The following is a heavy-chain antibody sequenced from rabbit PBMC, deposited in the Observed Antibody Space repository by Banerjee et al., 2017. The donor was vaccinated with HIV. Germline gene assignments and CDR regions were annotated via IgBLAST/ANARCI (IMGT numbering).Heavy chain of an antibody. D-gene: IGHD6-1*01. CDR3: ARTGYIGYGFDL. CDR1: GIDFSSSYW. CDR2: IYAGSGST. Sequence: QEQLVESGGGLVQPEGSLTLTCTASGIDFSSSYWIYWVRQAPGKGLEWIACIYAGSGSTYYASWATGRFTISKASSTTVTLQMTSLTAADTATYFCARTGYIGYGFDLRGQGTLVTVS. J-gene: IGHJ3*01. V-gene: IGHV1S45*01.